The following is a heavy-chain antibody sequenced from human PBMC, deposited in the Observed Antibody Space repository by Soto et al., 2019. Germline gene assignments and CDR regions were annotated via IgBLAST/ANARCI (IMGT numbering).Heavy chain of an antibody. CDR3: ARWWSGSRQGFDP. D-gene: IGHD1-26*01. Sequence: QVQLQESGPGLVKPSQTLSLTCTVSGGSISSGDYYWSWIRQHPGKGLEWIGYIYYSGSTYYNPSLKGRVTISVDTSKNQFCLKLSSVTAAETAVYYCARWWSGSRQGFDPWGQGTLVTVSS. CDR2: IYYSGST. J-gene: IGHJ5*02. V-gene: IGHV4-31*03. CDR1: GGSISSGDYY.